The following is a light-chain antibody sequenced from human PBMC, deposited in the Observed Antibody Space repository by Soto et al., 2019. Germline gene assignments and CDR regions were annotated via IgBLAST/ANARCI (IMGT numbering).Light chain of an antibody. Sequence: EIGLTQSPGTLSLSPGERATLTCRASQSVSSSYLAWYQQTPGQAPRLLIYGASSRATGIPDRFSGSGSGTDFTLTISRLEPEDFAVYYCQQYCSSPITFGGGTKVEIK. J-gene: IGKJ4*01. CDR2: GAS. CDR1: QSVSSSY. V-gene: IGKV3-20*01. CDR3: QQYCSSPIT.